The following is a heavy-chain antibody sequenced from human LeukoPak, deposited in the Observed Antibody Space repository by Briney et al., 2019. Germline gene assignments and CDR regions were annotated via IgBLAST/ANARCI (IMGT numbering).Heavy chain of an antibody. J-gene: IGHJ5*02. V-gene: IGHV4-59*08. CDR1: GGSISSYY. CDR3: ARIITMVRGVIEYNWFAP. D-gene: IGHD3-10*01. Sequence: PSETLSLTCTVSGGSISSYYWSWIWQPPGKGLEWIGYMYYSGSTNYNPSLKSRVTISVDTSKNQFSLKLSSVTAADTAVYYCARIITMVRGVIEYNWFAPWGQGTLVTVSS. CDR2: MYYSGST.